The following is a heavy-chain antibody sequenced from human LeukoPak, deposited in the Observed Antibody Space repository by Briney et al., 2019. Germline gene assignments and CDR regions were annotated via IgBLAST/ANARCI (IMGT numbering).Heavy chain of an antibody. Sequence: SETLSLTCTVSGYSISSGYYWGWIRQPPGKGLEWIGSIYHSGSTYYNPSLKSRVTISVDTSKNQFSLKLSSVTAADTAVYYCARSSWTYNWFDPWGQGTLVTVSS. CDR3: ARSSWTYNWFDP. V-gene: IGHV4-38-2*02. CDR1: GYSISSGYY. J-gene: IGHJ5*02. CDR2: IYHSGST. D-gene: IGHD6-13*01.